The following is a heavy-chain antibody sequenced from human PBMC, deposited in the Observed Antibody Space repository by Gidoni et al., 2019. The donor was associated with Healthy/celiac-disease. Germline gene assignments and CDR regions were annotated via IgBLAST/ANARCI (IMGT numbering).Heavy chain of an antibody. V-gene: IGHV3-49*03. CDR1: GFTFGDSA. CDR2: IRSKAYGGKT. CDR3: TRAPGIAVAGPTRFDP. D-gene: IGHD6-19*01. Sequence: EVQLVESGGGLVQPGRSLRLSCTASGFTFGDSAMTWFRQAPGKWLDSVGFIRSKAYGGKTEYAASVKGRFTISRDDSKSIAYLQMNSLKTEDTAVYYCTRAPGIAVAGPTRFDPWGQGTLVTVSS. J-gene: IGHJ5*02.